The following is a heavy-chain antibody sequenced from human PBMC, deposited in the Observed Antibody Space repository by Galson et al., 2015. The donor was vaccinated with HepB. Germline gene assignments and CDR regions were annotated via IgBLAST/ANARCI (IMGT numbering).Heavy chain of an antibody. D-gene: IGHD2-2*01. CDR3: TRLYCSSTSCYEGGY. Sequence: LRLSCAASGFTFSGSAMHWVRQASGKGLEWVGRIRSKANSYATAYAASVRGRFTISRDDSKNTAYLQMNSLKTEDTAVYYCTRLYCSSTSCYEGGYWGQGTLVTVSS. CDR2: IRSKANSYAT. J-gene: IGHJ4*02. V-gene: IGHV3-73*01. CDR1: GFTFSGSA.